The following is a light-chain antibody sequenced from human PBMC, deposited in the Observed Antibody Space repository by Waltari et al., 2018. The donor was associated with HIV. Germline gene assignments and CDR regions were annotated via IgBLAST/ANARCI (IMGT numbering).Light chain of an antibody. Sequence: QSVLTQPPSASGTPGQRVTLSCSGGSFHIGSNYGYWYKQFPGTAPRLLIYRNTLRPSGVPDRFSGSKSATSASLAISGLRSEDEADYFCAAWDDSVSGRVFGGGTKLTVL. V-gene: IGLV1-47*01. CDR2: RNT. CDR3: AAWDDSVSGRV. CDR1: SFHIGSNY. J-gene: IGLJ3*02.